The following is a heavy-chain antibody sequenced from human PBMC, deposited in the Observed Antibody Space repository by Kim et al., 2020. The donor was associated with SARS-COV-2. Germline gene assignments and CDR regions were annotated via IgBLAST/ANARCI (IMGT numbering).Heavy chain of an antibody. D-gene: IGHD3-22*01. J-gene: IGHJ4*02. Sequence: AQKVQGGVTMTEDTSTDTAYMELSSLRSEDTAVYYCATPSSYYDSSGLDYWGQGTLVTVSS. V-gene: IGHV1-24*01. CDR3: ATPSSYYDSSGLDY.